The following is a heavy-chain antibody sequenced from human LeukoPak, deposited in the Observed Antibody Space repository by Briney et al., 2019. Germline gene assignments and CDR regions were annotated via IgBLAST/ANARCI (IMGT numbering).Heavy chain of an antibody. J-gene: IGHJ4*02. V-gene: IGHV3-30-3*01. CDR1: GFXFNSYA. CDR3: ARDDLYYGSGSYYKMGFDY. Sequence: GRSLRLSCAASGFXFNSYAMHWVRQAPGKGLEWVAVISYDGSNKYYADSVKGRFTISRDNSKNTLYLQMNSLRAEDTAVYYCARDDLYYGSGSYYKMGFDYWGQGTLVTVSS. CDR2: ISYDGSNK. D-gene: IGHD3-10*01.